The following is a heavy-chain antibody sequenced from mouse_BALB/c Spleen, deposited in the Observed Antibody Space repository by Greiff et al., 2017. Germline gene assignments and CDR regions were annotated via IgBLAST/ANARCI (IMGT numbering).Heavy chain of an antibody. CDR3: ARDMGFAY. CDR1: GFTFTDYY. CDR2: IRNKANGYTT. J-gene: IGHJ3*01. V-gene: IGHV7-3*02. Sequence: EVKLMESGGGLVQPGGSLRLSCATSGFTFTDYYMSWVRQPPGKALEWLGFIRNKANGYTTEYSASVKGRFTISRDNSQSILYLQMNTLRAEDSATYYCARDMGFAYWGQGTLVTVSA.